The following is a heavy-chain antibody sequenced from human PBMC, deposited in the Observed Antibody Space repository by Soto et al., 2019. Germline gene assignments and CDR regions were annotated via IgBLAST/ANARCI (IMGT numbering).Heavy chain of an antibody. J-gene: IGHJ6*02. V-gene: IGHV4-34*01. CDR1: GGSFSGYY. CDR2: INHSGST. CDR3: ARDPQRLGYCSGGSCYTPSDTHPNRGPHGMDV. Sequence: TLSLTCAVYGGSFSGYYWSWIRQPPGKGLEWIGEINHSGSTNYNPSLKSRVTISVDTSKNQFSLKLSSVTAAETAVYYCARDPQRLGYCSGGSCYTPSDTHPNRGPHGMDVCGQGTTVTV. D-gene: IGHD2-15*01.